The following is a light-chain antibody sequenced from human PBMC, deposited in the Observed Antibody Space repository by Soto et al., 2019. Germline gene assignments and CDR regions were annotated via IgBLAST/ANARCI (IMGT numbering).Light chain of an antibody. J-gene: IGLJ2*01. V-gene: IGLV2-14*01. CDR2: EVY. CDR3: SSYSTVNTPHVV. Sequence: QSALTQPASVSGSPGQSITISCTGTSSDVGGYDYVSWYQHHPGIAPKLIIYEVYNRPSGVSNRFSGSKSGDTASLTISGLQAEDEADYYCSSYSTVNTPHVVFGGGTKLTVL. CDR1: SSDVGGYDY.